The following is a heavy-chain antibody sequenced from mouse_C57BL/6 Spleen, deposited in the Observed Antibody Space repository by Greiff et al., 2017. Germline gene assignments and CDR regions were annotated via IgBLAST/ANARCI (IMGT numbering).Heavy chain of an antibody. D-gene: IGHD2-5*01. CDR2: ISYSGST. CDR1: GYSITSGYD. CDR3: ARGGYSNGYFDV. J-gene: IGHJ1*03. V-gene: IGHV3-1*01. Sequence: DVMLVESGPGMVKPSQSLSLTCTVTGYSITSGYDWHWIRHFPGNKLEWMGYISYSGSTNYNPSLKSRISITHDTSKNHFFLKLNSVTTEDTATYYCARGGYSNGYFDVWGTGTTVTVSS.